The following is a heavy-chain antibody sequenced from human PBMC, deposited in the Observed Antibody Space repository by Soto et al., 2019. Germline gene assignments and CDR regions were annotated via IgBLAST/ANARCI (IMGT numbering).Heavy chain of an antibody. D-gene: IGHD1-20*01. J-gene: IGHJ4*02. Sequence: ASETLSLTCTVSGGSVNIGSYYWSWIRQPPGKGLEWIGYIYYSGSTNYNPSLKSRVTISVDTSKNQFSLKLSSVTAADTAVYYCARDSITGTYDYWGQGTLVTVSS. V-gene: IGHV4-61*01. CDR3: ARDSITGTYDY. CDR2: IYYSGST. CDR1: GGSVNIGSYY.